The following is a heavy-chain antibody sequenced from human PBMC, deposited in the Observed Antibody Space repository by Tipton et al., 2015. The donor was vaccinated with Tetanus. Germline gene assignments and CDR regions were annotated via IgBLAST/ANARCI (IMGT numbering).Heavy chain of an antibody. CDR3: ARCGYSYGYFDY. Sequence: TLSLTCTVSGGSISSSSYYWGWIRQPPGKGLEWIGSIYYSGSTYYNPPLKSRVTISVDTSKNQFSLKLSSVTAADTAVYYCARCGYSYGYFDYWGQGTLVTVSS. V-gene: IGHV4-39*01. J-gene: IGHJ4*02. CDR2: IYYSGST. D-gene: IGHD5-18*01. CDR1: GGSISSSSYY.